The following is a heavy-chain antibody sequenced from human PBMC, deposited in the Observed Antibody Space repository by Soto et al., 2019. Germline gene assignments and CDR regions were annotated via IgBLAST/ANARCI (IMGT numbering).Heavy chain of an antibody. CDR1: GGSISSSNW. Sequence: QVQLQESGPGLVKPSGTLSLTCAVSGGSISSSNWWSWVRQPPGKGLQWIGEIYHSGSTNYIPSLERRVTISVDKTRNQFSLKLGSVTAADTAVYYCARRWGEGRVDYWGQGTLVTVSS. CDR3: ARRWGEGRVDY. J-gene: IGHJ4*02. D-gene: IGHD3-10*01. CDR2: IYHSGST. V-gene: IGHV4-4*02.